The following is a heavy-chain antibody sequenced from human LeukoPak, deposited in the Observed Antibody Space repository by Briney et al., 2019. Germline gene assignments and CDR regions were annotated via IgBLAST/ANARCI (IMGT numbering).Heavy chain of an antibody. V-gene: IGHV4-4*07. CDR2: IYTSGST. J-gene: IGHJ3*02. Sequence: SETLSLTCTVSGGSISSYYWSWIRQPAGKGLEWIGRIYTSGSTNYSPSLKSRVTILVDASKNQFSLKLSSVTAADTAVYYCARFTGYSYVNIPSDIWGQGKMVTVSS. CDR3: ARFTGYSYVNIPSDI. D-gene: IGHD5-18*01. CDR1: GGSISSYY.